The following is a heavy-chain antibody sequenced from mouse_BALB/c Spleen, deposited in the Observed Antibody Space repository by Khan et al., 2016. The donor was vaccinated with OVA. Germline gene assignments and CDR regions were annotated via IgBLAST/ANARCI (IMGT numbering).Heavy chain of an antibody. D-gene: IGHD1-1*01. J-gene: IGHJ3*01. CDR2: ISPNSDGS. CDR1: GYTFTSYV. CDR3: LRSLYFYGSAYEGCAY. Sequence: VQLKQSGPELVKPGASVKMSCKASGYTFTSYVMHWVKQKPGQGLEWIGYISPNSDGSKYNEKFRGKATLTSDKSSSTAYMELSSLISEDSAVYYCLRSLYFYGSAYEGCAYWGQVLLVTVSA. V-gene: IGHV1S136*01.